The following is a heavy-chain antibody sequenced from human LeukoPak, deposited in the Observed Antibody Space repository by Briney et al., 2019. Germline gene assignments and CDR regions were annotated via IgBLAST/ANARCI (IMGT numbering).Heavy chain of an antibody. CDR3: AREYRYLIAATHFDY. CDR1: GFTFSSDE. CDR2: ISSSGSTI. D-gene: IGHD6-13*01. J-gene: IGHJ4*02. Sequence: PGGSLRLSCAASGFTFSSDEMNWVRQAPGKGLEWVSYISSSGSTIYYADSVKGRFTISRDNAKNSLYLQMNSLRAEDTAVYYCAREYRYLIAATHFDYWGQGTLVTVSS. V-gene: IGHV3-48*03.